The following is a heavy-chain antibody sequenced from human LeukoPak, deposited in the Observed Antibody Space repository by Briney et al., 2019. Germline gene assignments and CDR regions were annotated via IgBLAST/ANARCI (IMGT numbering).Heavy chain of an antibody. D-gene: IGHD2-15*01. Sequence: GGSLRLSCAASGSTFSGYTMAWVRQSPGKGLECVSSLSFSGGTIYYADSVKGRFTISRDNSKNTLYLQMNSLRAEDTAVYYCAKVRIVVVAATAYFDYWGQGTLVTVSS. V-gene: IGHV3-23*01. CDR1: GSTFSGYT. J-gene: IGHJ4*02. CDR2: LSFSGGTI. CDR3: AKVRIVVVAATAYFDY.